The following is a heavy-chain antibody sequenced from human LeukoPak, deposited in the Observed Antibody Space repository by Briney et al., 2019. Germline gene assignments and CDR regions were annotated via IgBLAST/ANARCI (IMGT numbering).Heavy chain of an antibody. Sequence: PGGSLRLSCAASGFTFSSYSMNWVRQAPGKGLEWVSYISSSSSTIYYADSVKGRFTISRDNSKNTLYLQMNSLRAEDTAVYYCAKDRDSLYYYDSSGPFDYWGQGTLVTVSS. CDR3: AKDRDSLYYYDSSGPFDY. V-gene: IGHV3-48*01. CDR2: ISSSSSTI. J-gene: IGHJ4*02. CDR1: GFTFSSYS. D-gene: IGHD3-22*01.